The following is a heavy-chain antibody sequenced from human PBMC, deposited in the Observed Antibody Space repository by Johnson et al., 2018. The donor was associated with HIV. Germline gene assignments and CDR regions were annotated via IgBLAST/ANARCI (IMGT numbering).Heavy chain of an antibody. CDR2: IKQDGSEK. V-gene: IGHV3-7*01. CDR1: GFTVSSNY. D-gene: IGHD2-15*01. CDR3: ARAVCRGGRCYSHDAFDI. Sequence: VHLVESGGGLVQPGGSLRLSCAASGFTVSSNYMSWVRQAPGKGLEWVANIKQDGSEKHYVDSVKGRFTVSREDAKNSLYLQMNSLRAGDTALYYCARAVCRGGRCYSHDAFDIWGQGTLVTVSS. J-gene: IGHJ3*02.